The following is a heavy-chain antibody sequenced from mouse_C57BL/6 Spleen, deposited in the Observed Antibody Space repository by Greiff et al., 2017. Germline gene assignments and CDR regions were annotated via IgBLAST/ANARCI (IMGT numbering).Heavy chain of an antibody. CDR2: IRSKSSNYAT. V-gene: IGHV10-3*01. J-gene: IGHJ3*01. D-gene: IGHD4-1*01. CDR1: GFTFNTYA. CDR3: VPQLGQEAWFAY. Sequence: EVQLQQSGGGLVQPKGSLKLSCAASGFTFNTYAMHWVRQAPGKGLEWVARIRSKSSNYATYYADSVKDRFTISRDDSQSMLYLQMNNLTTEDTAMYYCVPQLGQEAWFAYWGQGTLVTVSA.